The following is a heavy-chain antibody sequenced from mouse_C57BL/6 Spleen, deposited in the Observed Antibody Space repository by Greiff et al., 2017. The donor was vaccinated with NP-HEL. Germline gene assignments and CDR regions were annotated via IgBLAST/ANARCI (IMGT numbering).Heavy chain of an antibody. Sequence: EVQGVESGGDLVKPGGSLKLSCAASGFTFSSYGMSWVRQTPDKRLEWVATISSGGSYTYYPDSVKGRFTISRDNAKNTLYLQMSSLKSEDTAMYYCARDRGAMDYWGQGTSVTVSS. CDR1: GFTFSSYG. CDR2: ISSGGSYT. J-gene: IGHJ4*01. CDR3: ARDRGAMDY. V-gene: IGHV5-6*01.